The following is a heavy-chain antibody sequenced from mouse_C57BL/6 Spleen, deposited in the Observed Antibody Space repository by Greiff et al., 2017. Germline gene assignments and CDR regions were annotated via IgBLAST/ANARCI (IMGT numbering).Heavy chain of an antibody. Sequence: EVKLVESGPGLVKPSQSLSLTCSVTGYSITSGYYWNWIRQFPGNKLEWMGYISYDGSNNYNPSLKNRISITRDTSKNQFFLKLNSVTTEDTATYYCARDKEDFAYWGQGTLVTVSA. CDR2: ISYDGSN. V-gene: IGHV3-6*01. J-gene: IGHJ3*01. CDR1: GYSITSGYY. CDR3: ARDKEDFAY.